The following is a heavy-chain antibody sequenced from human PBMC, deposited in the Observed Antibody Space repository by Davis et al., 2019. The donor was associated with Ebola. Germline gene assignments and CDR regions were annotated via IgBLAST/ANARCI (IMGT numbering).Heavy chain of an antibody. CDR1: GGTFRSYV. CDR2: IIPVFRTA. J-gene: IGHJ4*02. D-gene: IGHD1-1*01. Sequence: AASVKVSCKASGGTFRSYVISWVRQAPGQGLEWMGGIIPVFRTANYAQQFQGRVSISADESTSTVYLNLSSLRSEDTAIYYCARRGEDWILDYWGQGTLVTVSS. CDR3: ARRGEDWILDY. V-gene: IGHV1-69*13.